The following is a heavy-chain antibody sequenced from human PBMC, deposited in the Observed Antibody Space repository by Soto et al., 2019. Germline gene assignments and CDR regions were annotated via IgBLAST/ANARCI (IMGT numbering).Heavy chain of an antibody. CDR3: TREVLARGIDS. Sequence: QVQLVQSGAEVEKPGSSVKVSCKASGGTFSGSSIDWVRQAPGQGLEWMGSIIPVFGSTTYTQKFQDRVTITADTSTSTDYMELSNLRSEDTAIYYCTREVLARGIDSWGQGTLLIVSS. J-gene: IGHJ4*02. V-gene: IGHV1-69*06. CDR2: IIPVFGST. CDR1: GGTFSGSS.